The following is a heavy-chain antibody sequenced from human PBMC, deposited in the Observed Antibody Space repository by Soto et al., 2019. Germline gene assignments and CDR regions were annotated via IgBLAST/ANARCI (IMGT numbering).Heavy chain of an antibody. Sequence: ASVKVSCKASGYTFTGYYMHWVRQAPGQGLEWMGWINPNSGGTNYAQKFQGWVTMTRDTSISTAYMELSRLRSDDTAVYYCARDLDGSYHSTRGAFDIWGQGTMVTFSS. J-gene: IGHJ3*02. D-gene: IGHD3-22*01. CDR2: INPNSGGT. CDR3: ARDLDGSYHSTRGAFDI. V-gene: IGHV1-2*04. CDR1: GYTFTGYY.